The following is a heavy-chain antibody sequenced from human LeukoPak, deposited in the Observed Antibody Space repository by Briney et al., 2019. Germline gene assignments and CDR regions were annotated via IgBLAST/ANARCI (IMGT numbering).Heavy chain of an antibody. CDR2: TYYSGST. CDR3: ARLVYSTGWYWFDS. J-gene: IGHJ5*01. Sequence: SETLSLTCTVSGGSINSYYWSWIRQPPGKGREWIGYTYYSGSTNYNPSLKSRVTISVDTSRTYFSLKFSSGTAADTAVYYCARLVYSTGWYWFDSWGQGILVTVSS. D-gene: IGHD6-19*01. V-gene: IGHV4-59*08. CDR1: GGSINSYY.